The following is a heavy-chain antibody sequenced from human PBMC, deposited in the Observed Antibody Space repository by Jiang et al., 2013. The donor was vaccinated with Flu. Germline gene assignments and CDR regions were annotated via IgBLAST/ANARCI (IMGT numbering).Heavy chain of an antibody. CDR2: ISYDGSNK. D-gene: IGHD6-13*01. Sequence: VQLLESGGGVVQPGRSLRLSCAASGFTFSSYAMHWVRQAPGKGLEWVAVISYDGSNKYYADSVKGRFTISRDNSKNTLYLQMNSLRAEDTAVYYCARVPIAMAAAGPFDYWGQGTLVTVSS. CDR1: GFTFSSYA. V-gene: IGHV3-30-3*01. J-gene: IGHJ4*02. CDR3: ARVPIAMAAAGPFDY.